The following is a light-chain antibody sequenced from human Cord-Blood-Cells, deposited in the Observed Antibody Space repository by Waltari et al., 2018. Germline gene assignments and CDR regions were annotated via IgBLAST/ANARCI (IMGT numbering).Light chain of an antibody. CDR2: EVS. CDR1: SSDVGGYNY. V-gene: IGLV2-8*01. CDR3: SSYAGSNSVV. J-gene: IGLJ2*01. Sequence: QSALTQPPSASGSPGQSVTISCTGTSSDVGGYNYVPWYQQHPGKAPKLMIYEVSKRPAGVPDRFAGSKAGNTAALTVSGRQAEDEADYYCSSYAGSNSVVFGGGTKLTVL.